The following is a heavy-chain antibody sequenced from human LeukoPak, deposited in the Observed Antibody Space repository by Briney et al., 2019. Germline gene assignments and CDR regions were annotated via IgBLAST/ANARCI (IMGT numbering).Heavy chain of an antibody. CDR3: ARVGLEPGSWGMLLDI. V-gene: IGHV4-61*02. J-gene: IGHJ3*02. D-gene: IGHD1-1*01. Sequence: SETLSLTCTVSGGSISSGSYYWSWIRQPAGKGLEWIGRIYTSGSTNYNPSLKSRVTISVDTSKNQFSLKLSSVTAADTAVYYCARVGLEPGSWGMLLDIWGQGTMVTVSS. CDR1: GGSISSGSYY. CDR2: IYTSGST.